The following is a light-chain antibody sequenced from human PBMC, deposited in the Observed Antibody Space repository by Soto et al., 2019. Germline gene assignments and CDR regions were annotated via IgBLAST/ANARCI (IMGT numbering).Light chain of an antibody. Sequence: QSVLTQPPSVSAAPGQRVTISCSGSSSNIGNNYLSWYRQFPGTAPKLLICEDDKRPPGIPDRFSGSKSGSSATLAITGIQTGDEADYYCGTWDDSLSAGVFGGGTQLTVL. CDR1: SSNIGNNY. V-gene: IGLV1-51*02. CDR2: EDD. J-gene: IGLJ2*01. CDR3: GTWDDSLSAGV.